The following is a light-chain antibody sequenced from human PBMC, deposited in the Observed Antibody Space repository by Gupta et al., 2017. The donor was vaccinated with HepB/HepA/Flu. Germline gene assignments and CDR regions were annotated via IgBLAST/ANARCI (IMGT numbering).Light chain of an antibody. V-gene: IGKV1-5*03. CDR1: QSINSW. J-gene: IGKJ1*01. Sequence: DIQMTQSPSTLSASVGDRVTITCRASQSINSWLAWYQQKTGKAPKILIYKASSLEPGVPSRCSGSGSGTEFSLTISSLQPDDFATYYCQQYNIYSGTFGQGTKVEIK. CDR3: QQYNIYSGT. CDR2: KAS.